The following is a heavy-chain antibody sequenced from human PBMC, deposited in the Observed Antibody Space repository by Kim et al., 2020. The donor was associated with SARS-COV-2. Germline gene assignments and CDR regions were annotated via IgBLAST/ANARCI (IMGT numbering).Heavy chain of an antibody. CDR1: GYTFTSYA. J-gene: IGHJ6*02. V-gene: IGHV7-4-1*02. CDR2: INTNTGHP. D-gene: IGHD3-16*02. Sequence: ASVKVSCKASGYTFTSYAMNWVRQAPGQGLEWMGWINTNTGHPTYAQGFTGRFVFSLDTSVSTAYLQISSLKAEDTAVYYCARDKAYYDYVWGSYRPQGGMDVWGQGTTVTVSS. CDR3: ARDKAYYDYVWGSYRPQGGMDV.